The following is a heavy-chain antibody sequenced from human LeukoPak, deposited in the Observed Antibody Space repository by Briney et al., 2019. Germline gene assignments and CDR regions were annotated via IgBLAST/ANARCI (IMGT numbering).Heavy chain of an antibody. CDR3: ARGRGVYGGSFYNWFDP. J-gene: IGHJ5*02. Sequence: ASVKVSCKASGYTFTGYYMHWVRQAPGQGLEWMGWINPNSGGTNYAQNFQGRVTMTRDTSISTAYMELSRLTSDDTAGYYCARGRGVYGGSFYNWFDPWGQGTLVTVSP. CDR2: INPNSGGT. CDR1: GYTFTGYY. V-gene: IGHV1-2*02. D-gene: IGHD1-26*01.